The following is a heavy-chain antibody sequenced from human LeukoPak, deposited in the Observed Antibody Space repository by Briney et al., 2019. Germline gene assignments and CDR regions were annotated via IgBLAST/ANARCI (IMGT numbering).Heavy chain of an antibody. V-gene: IGHV1-8*03. Sequence: ASVKVSCKASGYTFTSYDINWVRQATGQGLEWMGWMNPNSGNTGYAQKFQGRVTITRNTSISTAYMELSSLRSEDTAVHYCARASYYDFWSGYYEGYYFDYWGQGTLVTVSS. CDR3: ARASYYDFWSGYYEGYYFDY. J-gene: IGHJ4*02. CDR1: GYTFTSYD. CDR2: MNPNSGNT. D-gene: IGHD3-3*01.